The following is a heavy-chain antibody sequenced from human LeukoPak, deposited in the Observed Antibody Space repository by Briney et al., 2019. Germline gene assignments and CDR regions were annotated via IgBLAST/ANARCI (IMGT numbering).Heavy chain of an antibody. Sequence: ASVKVSCKVSGYTLTELSMHWVRQAPGKGLEWMGGFDPEDGETIYAQKFQGGVTMTEDTSTDTAYMELSSLRSEDTAVYYCATVTGVEGRYFDYWGQGTLVTVSS. D-gene: IGHD3-9*01. CDR1: GYTLTELS. CDR2: FDPEDGET. CDR3: ATVTGVEGRYFDY. J-gene: IGHJ4*02. V-gene: IGHV1-24*01.